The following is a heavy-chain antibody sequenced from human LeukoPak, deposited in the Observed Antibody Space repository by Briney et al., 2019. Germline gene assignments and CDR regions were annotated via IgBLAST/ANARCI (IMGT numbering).Heavy chain of an antibody. CDR3: PKGLEGDDAFDI. CDR2: ISGSGGST. V-gene: IGHV3-23*01. CDR1: GFTFSSYA. D-gene: IGHD1-1*01. J-gene: IGHJ3*02. Sequence: GGSLRLSCAASGFTFSSYAMSWVRQAPGKGLEWVSAISGSGGSTYYADSVKGRFTISRDNSKNTLYLQMNSLRAEDTAVYYCPKGLEGDDAFDIWGQGTMVTVSS.